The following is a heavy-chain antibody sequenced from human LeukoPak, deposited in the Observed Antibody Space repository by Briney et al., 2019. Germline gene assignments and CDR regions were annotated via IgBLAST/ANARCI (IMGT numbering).Heavy chain of an antibody. J-gene: IGHJ4*02. CDR3: ARDYGDYGGDY. CDR1: GGSISSYY. CDR2: IYYSGST. D-gene: IGHD4-17*01. Sequence: SETLSLTCTVSGGSISSYYWSWIRQPPGKGLEWIGYIYYSGSTNYNPSLKSRVTISVDTSKNQFSLKLSSVTAADTAVYYCARDYGDYGGDYWGQGTLVTVSS. V-gene: IGHV4-59*01.